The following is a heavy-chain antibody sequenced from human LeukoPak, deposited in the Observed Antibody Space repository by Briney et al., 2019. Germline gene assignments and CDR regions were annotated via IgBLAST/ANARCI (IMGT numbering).Heavy chain of an antibody. Sequence: GASVKVSCKVSGYTLTELSMHWARQAPGKGLEWVGGFDPEDGETIYAQKSQGRVTMTEDTSTDTAYMELSSLRSEDTAVYYCATGRYSSSWYYFDYWGQGTLVTVSS. D-gene: IGHD6-13*01. CDR3: ATGRYSSSWYYFDY. V-gene: IGHV1-24*01. CDR1: GYTLTELS. J-gene: IGHJ4*02. CDR2: FDPEDGET.